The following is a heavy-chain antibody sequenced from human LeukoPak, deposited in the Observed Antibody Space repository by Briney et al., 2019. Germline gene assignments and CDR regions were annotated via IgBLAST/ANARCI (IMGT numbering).Heavy chain of an antibody. CDR3: AFGVKRGTTVTH. J-gene: IGHJ4*02. V-gene: IGHV1-69*01. Sequence: SSVKVSCKASGGTFSSYAISWVRQAPGQGLEWMGGIIPIFGTANYAQKFQGRVTITADESTSTAYMELSSLRSEDTAVCYCAFGVKRGTTVTHWGQGTLVTVSS. D-gene: IGHD4-11*01. CDR2: IIPIFGTA. CDR1: GGTFSSYA.